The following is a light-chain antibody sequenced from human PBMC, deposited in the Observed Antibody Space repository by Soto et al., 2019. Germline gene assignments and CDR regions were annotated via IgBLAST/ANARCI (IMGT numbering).Light chain of an antibody. CDR3: QQSYSTLIT. CDR2: AAS. V-gene: IGKV1-39*01. J-gene: IGKJ5*01. CDR1: QDISNY. Sequence: PLTQSPSSLSASVGARGTVPCRASQDISNYLNWYKQTPGKAPKFVTSAASSLQRGVPSKSRGSGSGTDFTLTISSLKPEYFETYYCQQSYSTLITFGQGTRLEIK.